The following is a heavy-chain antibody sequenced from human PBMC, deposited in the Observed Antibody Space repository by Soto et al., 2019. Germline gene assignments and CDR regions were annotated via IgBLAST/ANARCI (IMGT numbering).Heavy chain of an antibody. J-gene: IGHJ4*02. V-gene: IGHV1-8*01. Sequence: QVQLVQSGAEVKKPGASVRVSCKASGYTFTSYDINWVRQATGQGLEWMGWMSPNSGNTGYAQKCQGRVTMTRNTSISTAYLELSSLRSEDTAGYYCAREGTIRGDDYWGQGTLVTVSS. CDR1: GYTFTSYD. CDR3: AREGTIRGDDY. D-gene: IGHD2-2*02. CDR2: MSPNSGNT.